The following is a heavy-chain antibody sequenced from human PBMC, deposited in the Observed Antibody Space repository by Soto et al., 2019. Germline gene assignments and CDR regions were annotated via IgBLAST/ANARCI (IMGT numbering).Heavy chain of an antibody. Sequence: NPGGSLRLSCAASGFTFTRYSMNWVRQAPGKGLEWVSSISSTTHYIYYADSMRGRFTISRDNAKNAVYLEMNSLRAEDTAVYYCARESEDLTSNFDYWGQGTLVT. CDR1: GFTFTRYS. V-gene: IGHV3-21*06. CDR2: ISSTTHYI. CDR3: ARESEDLTSNFDY. J-gene: IGHJ4*02.